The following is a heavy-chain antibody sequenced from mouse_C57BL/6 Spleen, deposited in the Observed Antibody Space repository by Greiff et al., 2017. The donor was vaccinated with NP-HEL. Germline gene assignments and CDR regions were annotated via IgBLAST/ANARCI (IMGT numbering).Heavy chain of an antibody. CDR2: FYPGSGSI. V-gene: IGHV1-62-2*01. CDR3: ARHDSYSNYEGVSFAY. J-gene: IGHJ3*01. Sequence: VQLQQSGAELVKPGASVKLSCKASGYTFTEYTIHWVKQRSGQGLEWIGWFYPGSGSIKYNEKFKDKATLTAAKSSSTVYMELSRLTSEDSAVYFCARHDSYSNYEGVSFAYWGQGTLVTVSA. D-gene: IGHD2-5*01. CDR1: GYTFTEYT.